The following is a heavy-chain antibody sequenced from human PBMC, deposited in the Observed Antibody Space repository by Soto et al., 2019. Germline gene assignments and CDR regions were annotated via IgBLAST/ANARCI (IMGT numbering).Heavy chain of an antibody. V-gene: IGHV2-5*02. CDR2: IYWDDDK. D-gene: IGHD6-13*01. CDR1: GFSLSTSGVG. CDR3: SHTGAAGGIDFFDY. Sequence: QITLRESGPTLVKPTQSLTLTCTFSGFSLSTSGVGVGWIRQPPGKALEWLALIYWDDDKRYSPSLNSRLTITQDTSKHQVVLTMTTMGPVDTATYFCSHTGAAGGIDFFDYWGQGTLITVSA. J-gene: IGHJ4*02.